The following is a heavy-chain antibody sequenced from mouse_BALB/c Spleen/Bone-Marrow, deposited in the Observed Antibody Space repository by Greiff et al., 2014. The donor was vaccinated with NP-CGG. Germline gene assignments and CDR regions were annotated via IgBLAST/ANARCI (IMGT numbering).Heavy chain of an antibody. CDR1: GYSFTGYY. J-gene: IGHJ3*01. CDR2: INPYNATT. V-gene: IGHV1-31*01. Sequence: EVQLQQSGPELVRPGASVKISCKASGYSFTGYYMHWVKQSHVKSLDWIGRINPYNATTSYNQNFKDKASLTVDKSSSTAYMELHSLTSEDSAVYYCARLTRFAYWGQGTLVTVSA. CDR3: ARLTRFAY.